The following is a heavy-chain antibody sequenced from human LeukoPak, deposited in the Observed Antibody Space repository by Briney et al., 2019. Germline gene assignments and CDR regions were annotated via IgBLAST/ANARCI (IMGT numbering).Heavy chain of an antibody. J-gene: IGHJ4*02. Sequence: GGSLRLSCAASGFTLSSYSMNWVRQAPGKGPEWVSYISGGSSTIYNADSVKGRFTISRDNAKNLLYLLMDTLRAEDTAVYYCARVGSNQWLDYWGQGTLVTVSS. CDR3: ARVGSNQWLDY. V-gene: IGHV3-48*01. CDR2: ISGGSSTI. D-gene: IGHD6-19*01. CDR1: GFTLSSYS.